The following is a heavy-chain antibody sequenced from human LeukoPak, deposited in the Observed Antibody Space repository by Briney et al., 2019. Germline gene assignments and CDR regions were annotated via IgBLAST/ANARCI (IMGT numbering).Heavy chain of an antibody. Sequence: GGSLRLSCAASGFTFSSYAMSWVRQAPGKGLEWVSDISGYGGSTYYADSVKGRFTISRDNSKNTLYLQMNRLRAEDTAVYYCAKDLSGSSHNWFDPWGQGTLVTVPS. CDR1: GFTFSSYA. D-gene: IGHD3-10*01. V-gene: IGHV3-23*01. J-gene: IGHJ5*02. CDR3: AKDLSGSSHNWFDP. CDR2: ISGYGGST.